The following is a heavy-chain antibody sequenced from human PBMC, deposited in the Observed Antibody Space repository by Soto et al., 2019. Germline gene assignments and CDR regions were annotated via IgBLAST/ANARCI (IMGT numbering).Heavy chain of an antibody. CDR3: ARDRKGGLVMDV. J-gene: IGHJ6*04. Sequence: SQTLSLTCAISGGIVSSNSAAWNWIRQSPSRGLEWLGRTYYRSKWYNDYAVSVKGRISINPDTSKNLFSLQLNSVTPEDTAVYYCARDRKGGLVMDVWGKGTTVTVSS. V-gene: IGHV6-1*01. D-gene: IGHD3-16*01. CDR2: TYYRSKWYN. CDR1: GGIVSSNSAA.